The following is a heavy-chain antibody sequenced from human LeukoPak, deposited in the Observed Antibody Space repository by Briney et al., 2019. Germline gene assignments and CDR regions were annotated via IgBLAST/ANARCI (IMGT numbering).Heavy chain of an antibody. V-gene: IGHV3-7*01. J-gene: IGHJ4*02. CDR1: GFTLSSYW. CDR2: VKQVGSDK. Sequence: GGSLRLSCVASGFTLSSYWMSWVRLAPGKGLEWVANVKQVGSDKYYVDSVKGRFTISRDNAKNSLFLQMNSLRAEDKAVYYGARAVDTSSSRYQPFEYWGQGTLVTVSS. D-gene: IGHD2-2*01. CDR3: ARAVDTSSSRYQPFEY.